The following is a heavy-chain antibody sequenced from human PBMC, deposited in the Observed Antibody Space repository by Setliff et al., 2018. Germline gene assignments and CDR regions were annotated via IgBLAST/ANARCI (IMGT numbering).Heavy chain of an antibody. J-gene: IGHJ4*02. CDR2: LYVTEST. Sequence: SETLSLTCTVSGDSISNYYWNWIRQPAGKGLEWIGRLYVTESTKYHPSLKSRVTLSIDTSKNQFSLKLSSVTAADAALYYCAASRAYTGAVEEWFLPKTFDFWGQGSPVTVSS. D-gene: IGHD3-10*01. CDR1: GDSISNYY. V-gene: IGHV4-4*07. CDR3: AASRAYTGAVEEWFLPKTFDF.